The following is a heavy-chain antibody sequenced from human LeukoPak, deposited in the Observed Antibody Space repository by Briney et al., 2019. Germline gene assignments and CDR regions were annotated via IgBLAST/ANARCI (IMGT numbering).Heavy chain of an antibody. D-gene: IGHD1-20*01. CDR3: AGLPRYNWNEPLDY. CDR2: INPNSGGT. J-gene: IGHJ4*02. V-gene: IGHV1-2*02. Sequence: ASVKVSCKTAGYTFADCYMHWVRQAPGQGLEWMGWINPNSGGTKYAQKFQGRVTMTRDTSINTAYMELSRLTYDDTAVYYCAGLPRYNWNEPLDYWGQGTLVTVSS. CDR1: GYTFADCY.